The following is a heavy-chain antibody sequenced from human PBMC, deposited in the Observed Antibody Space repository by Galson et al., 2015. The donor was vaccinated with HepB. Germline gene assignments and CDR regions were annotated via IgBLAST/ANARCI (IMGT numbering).Heavy chain of an antibody. Sequence: SLRLSCAASGFTFSSYEMNWVRQAPGKGLEWVSYISSSGSTIYYADSVKGRFTISRDNAKNSLYLQMNSLRAEDTAVYYCASPMVRGVGGYWGQGTLVTVSS. V-gene: IGHV3-48*03. J-gene: IGHJ4*02. CDR3: ASPMVRGVGGY. CDR2: ISSSGSTI. CDR1: GFTFSSYE. D-gene: IGHD3-10*01.